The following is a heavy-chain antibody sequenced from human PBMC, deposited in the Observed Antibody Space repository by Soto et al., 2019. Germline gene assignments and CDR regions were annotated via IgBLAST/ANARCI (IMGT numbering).Heavy chain of an antibody. CDR1: GFTFSSYG. D-gene: IGHD6-19*01. V-gene: IGHV3-33*01. Sequence: QVQLVESGGGVVQPGRSLRLSCAASGFTFSSYGMHWVRQAPGKGLEWVAVIWYDGSNKYYADSVKGRFTISRDNSKNTLYLQMNSLRAEGTAVYYCAREGIAVARDPLYYYYGMDVWGQGTTVTVSS. J-gene: IGHJ6*02. CDR2: IWYDGSNK. CDR3: AREGIAVARDPLYYYYGMDV.